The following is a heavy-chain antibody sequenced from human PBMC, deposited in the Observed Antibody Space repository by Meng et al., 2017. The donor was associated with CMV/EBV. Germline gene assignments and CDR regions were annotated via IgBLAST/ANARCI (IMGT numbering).Heavy chain of an antibody. CDR2: IYSGGSR. CDR1: GFTVSSNY. V-gene: IGHV3-53*01. D-gene: IGHD3-3*01. Sequence: GESLKISCAASGFTVSSNYMGWVRQAPGKGLEWVSVIYSGGSRYYADSVKGRFTISRDNSKNTLYLQMNSLRAEDTAVYYCARESTIFGVVISPWGQGTLVTVSS. CDR3: ARESTIFGVVISP. J-gene: IGHJ5*02.